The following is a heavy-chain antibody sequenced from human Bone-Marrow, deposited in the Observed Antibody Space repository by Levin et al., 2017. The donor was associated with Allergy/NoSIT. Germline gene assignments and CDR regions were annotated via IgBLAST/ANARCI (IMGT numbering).Heavy chain of an antibody. J-gene: IGHJ4*02. Sequence: PGGSLRLSCAASGFTFSSYAMSWVRQAPGKGLEWVSAISGSGGSTYYADSVKGRFTISRDNSKNTLYLQMNSLRAEDTAVYYCAKNSSSWYQGGDYFDYWGQGTLVTVSS. V-gene: IGHV3-23*01. CDR2: ISGSGGST. CDR1: GFTFSSYA. D-gene: IGHD6-13*01. CDR3: AKNSSSWYQGGDYFDY.